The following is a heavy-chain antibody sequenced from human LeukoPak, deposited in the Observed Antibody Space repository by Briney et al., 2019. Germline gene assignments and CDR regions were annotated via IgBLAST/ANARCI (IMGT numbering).Heavy chain of an antibody. CDR1: GFTFSDYY. V-gene: IGHV3-11*01. D-gene: IGHD6-6*01. J-gene: IGHJ6*03. CDR3: ARGGYSSSFGYYYYYMDV. Sequence: GGSLRLSCAASGFTFSDYYMSWIRQAPGKGLERVSYISSSGSTIYYADSVKGRFTISRDNAKNSLYLQMNSLRAEDTAVYYCARGGYSSSFGYYYYYMDVWGKGTTVTVSS. CDR2: ISSSGSTI.